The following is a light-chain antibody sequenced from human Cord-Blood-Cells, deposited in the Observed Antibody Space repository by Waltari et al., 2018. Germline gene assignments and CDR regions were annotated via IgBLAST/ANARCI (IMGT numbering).Light chain of an antibody. CDR2: GAS. CDR1: QSVSSN. J-gene: IGKJ1*01. V-gene: IGKV3-15*01. Sequence: EIVMTQSPATLSVSPGERATLSCRASQSVSSNLAWYQQKPGQAPRLLIYGASTRATGIPARLSGSGSGTEFTLTISSLQSEDFAVYYCQQYNNWPTFGLGTKVEIK. CDR3: QQYNNWPT.